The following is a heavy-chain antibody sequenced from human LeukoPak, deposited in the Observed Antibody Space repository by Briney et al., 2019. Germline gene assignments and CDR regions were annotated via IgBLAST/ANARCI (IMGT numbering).Heavy chain of an antibody. Sequence: PSQTLSLTCTVSGDSISSGSFCWSWIRQPAGKGLEWIGYIYYSGSTNYNPSLKSRVTISVDTSKNQFSLKLSSVTAADTAVYYCARRDVRKYYFDYWGQGTLVTVSS. V-gene: IGHV4-61*10. CDR1: GDSISSGSFC. D-gene: IGHD2-8*01. J-gene: IGHJ4*02. CDR2: IYYSGST. CDR3: ARRDVRKYYFDY.